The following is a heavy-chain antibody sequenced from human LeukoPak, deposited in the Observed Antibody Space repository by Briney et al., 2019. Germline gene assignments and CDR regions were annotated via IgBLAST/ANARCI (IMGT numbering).Heavy chain of an antibody. D-gene: IGHD3-3*01. CDR3: ARDNDDFWSGYYTGCMDV. CDR1: GFTFSSYW. Sequence: SGGSLRLSCAASGFTFSSYWMSWVRQAPGKGLEWVANMKQDGSEKYYVDSVKGRFTISRDNAKNSLYLQMNSLRAEDTAVYYCARDNDDFWSGYYTGCMDVWGQGTTVTVSS. CDR2: MKQDGSEK. J-gene: IGHJ6*02. V-gene: IGHV3-7*01.